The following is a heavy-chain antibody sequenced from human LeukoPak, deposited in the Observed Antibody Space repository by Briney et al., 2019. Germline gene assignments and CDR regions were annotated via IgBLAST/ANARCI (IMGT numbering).Heavy chain of an antibody. CDR3: AKGVDYYDSSGYYWLDY. D-gene: IGHD3-22*01. J-gene: IGHJ4*02. CDR1: GFTFSNYW. CDR2: IKQDGSGK. V-gene: IGHV3-7*03. Sequence: GGSLRLSCAASGFTFSNYWMTWVRQAPGKGLEWVANIKQDGSGKYYVDSVKGRFTISRDNAKNSLYLQMNSLRAEDTAVYYCAKGVDYYDSSGYYWLDYWGQGTLVTVSS.